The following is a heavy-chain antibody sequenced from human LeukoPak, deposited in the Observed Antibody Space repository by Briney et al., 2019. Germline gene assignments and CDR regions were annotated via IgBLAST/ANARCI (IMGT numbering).Heavy chain of an antibody. CDR1: GFTFSPYG. J-gene: IGHJ6*02. V-gene: IGHV3-33*01. CDR2: IWYDGNKK. D-gene: IGHD6-19*01. CDR3: ARDGAVAGLMDV. Sequence: PGGSLRLSCVASGFTFSPYGMHWVRQAPGKGLEWVAVIWYDGNKKYYADSVKGRFTISRDNSKNTLYLQMNSLRAADTAVYYCARDGAVAGLMDVWGQGTTVTVSS.